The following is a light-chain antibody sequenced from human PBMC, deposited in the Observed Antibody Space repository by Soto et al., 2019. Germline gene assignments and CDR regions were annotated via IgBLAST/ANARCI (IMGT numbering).Light chain of an antibody. Sequence: QAVVTQEPSLTVSPGETVTLTCASTTGAVTSGYFPNWFQQKPGQAPTTLIYSTTKRHSWTPARFTGSLLGGKAALTLSGVQPEDEGDYYCLLYIGGAHPWVFGGGTKLTVL. CDR2: STT. J-gene: IGLJ3*02. V-gene: IGLV7-43*01. CDR1: TGAVTSGYF. CDR3: LLYIGGAHPWV.